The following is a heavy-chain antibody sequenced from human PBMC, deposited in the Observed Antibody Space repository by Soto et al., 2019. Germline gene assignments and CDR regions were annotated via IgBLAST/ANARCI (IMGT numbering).Heavy chain of an antibody. J-gene: IGHJ6*02. D-gene: IGHD2-2*01. CDR1: GFTFTNAW. V-gene: IGHV3-15*07. CDR3: TPGGVPAAEKGYYYYAMDV. Sequence: EVQLVESGGGLVKPGVSLRLSCAASGFTFTNAWMNWVRQAPGKGLEWVGRIKSKTDGGTADYAAPVTGRFTISRDDSRTTLYLQMNSLNAEDTAVYYCTPGGVPAAEKGYYYYAMDVWGQGTTVTVSS. CDR2: IKSKTDGGTA.